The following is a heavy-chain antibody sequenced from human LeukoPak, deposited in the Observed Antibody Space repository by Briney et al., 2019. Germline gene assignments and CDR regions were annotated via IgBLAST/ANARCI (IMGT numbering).Heavy chain of an antibody. CDR3: AKSNGYGLIDI. CDR1: GYSISTGYY. D-gene: IGHD3-10*01. V-gene: IGHV4-38-2*02. J-gene: IGHJ3*02. CDR2: FYHGGST. Sequence: SETLSLTCTVSGYSISTGYYWDWIRQPPGKGLEWIGTFYHGGSTYYNPSLKSRVTISVDTSRNQFSLKLNSVTAADTAVYYCAKSNGYGLIDIWGQGTMVTVSS.